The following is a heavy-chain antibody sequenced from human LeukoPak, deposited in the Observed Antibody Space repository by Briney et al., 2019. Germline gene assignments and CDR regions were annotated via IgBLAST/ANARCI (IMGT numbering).Heavy chain of an antibody. D-gene: IGHD6-19*01. Sequence: GGSLRLSCAASGFNFIDYSMNWVRQAPGKGLEWISYIGISSGNTKYADSVKGRFTISRDKARNSLYLQMNSLRAEDTAVYYCARRVAGAFDYWGQGTLVTVSS. V-gene: IGHV3-48*01. CDR2: IGISSGNT. CDR1: GFNFIDYS. CDR3: ARRVAGAFDY. J-gene: IGHJ4*02.